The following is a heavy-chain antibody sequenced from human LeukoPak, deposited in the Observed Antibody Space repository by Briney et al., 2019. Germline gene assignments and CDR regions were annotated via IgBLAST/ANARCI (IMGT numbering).Heavy chain of an antibody. CDR1: GGSISSGGYY. D-gene: IGHD4-17*01. CDR3: ARAPLDYGDNYFDY. Sequence: SETLSLTCTVSGGSISSGGYYWSWIRQHPGTGLEWIGYIYYSGSTYYNPSLKSRVTISVDTSKNQFSLKLSSVTAADTAVYYCARAPLDYGDNYFDYWGQGTLVTVSS. CDR2: IYYSGST. V-gene: IGHV4-31*03. J-gene: IGHJ4*02.